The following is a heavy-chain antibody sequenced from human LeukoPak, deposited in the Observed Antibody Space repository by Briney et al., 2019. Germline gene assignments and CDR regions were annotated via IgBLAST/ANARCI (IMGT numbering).Heavy chain of an antibody. CDR3: ARGRYGPGSYHKARNWFDP. CDR2: INHSGST. CDR1: GGSFSGYY. Sequence: SETLSLTCAVYGGSFSGYYWSWIRQPPGKGRDWIGEINHSGSTNYNPSLKSRVTISVDTSKNQFSLKLSSVTAADTAVYYCARGRYGPGSYHKARNWFDPWGQGTLVTVSS. J-gene: IGHJ5*02. V-gene: IGHV4-34*01. D-gene: IGHD3-10*01.